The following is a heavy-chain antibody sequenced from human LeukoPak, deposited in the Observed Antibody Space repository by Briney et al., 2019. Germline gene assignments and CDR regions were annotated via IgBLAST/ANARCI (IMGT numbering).Heavy chain of an antibody. D-gene: IGHD3-10*01. Sequence: GASVKVSRKAYGYTFTNYYMHWVRQAPGQGLEWLGIINPSGGSTVYAQNFQGRVTMTRDTSTSTVHMELSSLRSEDTAVYYCARAEFMVRGVIMDYWGQGTRVTVSS. CDR3: ARAEFMVRGVIMDY. CDR1: GYTFTNYY. V-gene: IGHV1-46*01. J-gene: IGHJ4*02. CDR2: INPSGGST.